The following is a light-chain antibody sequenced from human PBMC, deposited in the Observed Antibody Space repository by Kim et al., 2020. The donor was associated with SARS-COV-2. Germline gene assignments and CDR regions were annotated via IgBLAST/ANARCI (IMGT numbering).Light chain of an antibody. V-gene: IGLV1-47*01. CDR3: AAWDDSLSGLV. Sequence: GQRVTISCCRSHSNLGSNYVYWHQHLPVTAPNRLSSRNNQRPSGVPDRFSGSKSDTSASLDISGLRSEDEADYSCAAWDDSLSGLVFGGGAQLTDL. CDR2: RNN. CDR1: HSNLGSNY. J-gene: IGLJ2*01.